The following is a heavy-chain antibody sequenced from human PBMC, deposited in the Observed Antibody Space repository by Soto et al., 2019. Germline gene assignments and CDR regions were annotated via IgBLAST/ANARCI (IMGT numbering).Heavy chain of an antibody. D-gene: IGHD6-19*01. Sequence: QVQLVQSGAEVKKPGASVKVSCEGSGYTFIDYYMHWVRQAPGQGFKWMGRISPKSGGTNYAQKFQGRVTMTWDTSRNTAYMELSSLMSEDTAVYYCARPPGYISDWYYFDLWGQGTLVTVSS. CDR2: ISPKSGGT. CDR3: ARPPGYISDWYYFDL. CDR1: GYTFIDYY. J-gene: IGHJ4*02. V-gene: IGHV1-2*02.